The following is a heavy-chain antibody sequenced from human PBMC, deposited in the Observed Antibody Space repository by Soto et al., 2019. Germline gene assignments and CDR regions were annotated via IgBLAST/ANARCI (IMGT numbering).Heavy chain of an antibody. D-gene: IGHD3-16*01. J-gene: IGHJ4*02. CDR3: ARGDGVGAFY. CDR2: IYYSGST. CDR1: GGSVSSGSYY. V-gene: IGHV4-61*01. Sequence: QVQLQESGPGLVKPSETLSLTCTVSGGSVSSGSYYWSWIRQPPGKGLEWIGYIYYSGSTNYNPALKSRVTISVDTSKNPCSLKLSSVTAADTAVYYCARGDGVGAFYWGQGTLVTVS.